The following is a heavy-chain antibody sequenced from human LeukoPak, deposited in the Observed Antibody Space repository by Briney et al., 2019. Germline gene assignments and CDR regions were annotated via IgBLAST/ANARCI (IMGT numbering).Heavy chain of an antibody. D-gene: IGHD3-3*01. J-gene: IGHJ4*02. V-gene: IGHV4-59*08. CDR2: IYYSGST. CDR1: GGSISSYY. Sequence: SETLSLTCTVSGGSISSYYWSWIRQPPGKGLEWIGYIYYSGSTNYNPSLKSRVTISVDTSKNQFSLKLSPVTATDTAVYYCARLLAGFDYWGQGTLVTVSS. CDR3: ARLLAGFDY.